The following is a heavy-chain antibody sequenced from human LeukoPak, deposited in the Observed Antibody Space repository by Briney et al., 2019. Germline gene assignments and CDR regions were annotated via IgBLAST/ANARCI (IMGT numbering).Heavy chain of an antibody. J-gene: IGHJ6*02. V-gene: IGHV3-23*01. CDR1: GFTFSSYG. D-gene: IGHD5-18*01. CDR3: AKYGLGSGIQVWGDFGMDV. Sequence: GGSLRLSCAASGFTFSSYGMSWVRQAPGKGLEWVSAISGSGGSTYYADSVKGRFTISRDNSKNTLYLQMNSLRAEDTAVYYCAKYGLGSGIQVWGDFGMDVWGQGATVTVSS. CDR2: ISGSGGST.